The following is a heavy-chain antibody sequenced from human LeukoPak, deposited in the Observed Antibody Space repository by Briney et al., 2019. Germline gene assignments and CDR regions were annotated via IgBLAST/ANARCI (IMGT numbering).Heavy chain of an antibody. CDR2: ISSSGSTI. Sequence: GGSLRLSCAASGFTFSSYEMNWVRQAPGKGLEWVSYISSSGSTIYYADSVKGRFTISRDDAKNSLYLQMNSLRAEDTAVYYCARVNYYGSGSYYENWFDPRGQGTLVTVSS. D-gene: IGHD3-10*01. J-gene: IGHJ5*02. CDR3: ARVNYYGSGSYYENWFDP. V-gene: IGHV3-48*03. CDR1: GFTFSSYE.